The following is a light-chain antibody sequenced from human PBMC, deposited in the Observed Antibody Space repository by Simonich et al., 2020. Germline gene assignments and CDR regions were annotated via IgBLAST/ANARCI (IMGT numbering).Light chain of an antibody. Sequence: QSALTQPASVSGSPGQSITISCTGTSSDVGSYNLVSWYQQHPGTAPKLMIYEVSKRPSGVSKRFSGSKSGNTASLTISGLQAEDEADYYCCSYAGSSTVVFGGGTKLTVL. J-gene: IGLJ2*01. CDR3: CSYAGSSTVV. CDR2: EVS. V-gene: IGLV2-23*02. CDR1: SSDVGSYNL.